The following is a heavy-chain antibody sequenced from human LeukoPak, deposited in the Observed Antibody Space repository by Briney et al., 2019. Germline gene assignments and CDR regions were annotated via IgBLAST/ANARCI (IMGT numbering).Heavy chain of an antibody. CDR1: GFTFSSYG. D-gene: IGHD2-8*01. Sequence: PGRSLRLSCAASGFTFSSYGMHWVRQAPGKGLEWVAVISYDGSNKYYADSVKGRLTISRDNSKNTLYLQMNSLRAEDTAVYYCAKYIGLLDYYYYGMDVWGKGTTVTVSS. V-gene: IGHV3-30*18. CDR3: AKYIGLLDYYYYGMDV. CDR2: ISYDGSNK. J-gene: IGHJ6*04.